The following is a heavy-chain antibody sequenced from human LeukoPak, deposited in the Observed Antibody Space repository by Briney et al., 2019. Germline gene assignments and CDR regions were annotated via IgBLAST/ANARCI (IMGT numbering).Heavy chain of an antibody. CDR3: ARFMITFGGVIDP. D-gene: IGHD3-16*01. Sequence: ASVKVSCKASGYTFTGYYMHWVRQAPGQGLEWMGGINPNSGGTNYAQKFQGRVTMTRDTSISTAYMELSRLRSDDTAVYYCARFMITFGGVIDPWGQGTMVTVSS. CDR2: INPNSGGT. CDR1: GYTFTGYY. V-gene: IGHV1-2*02. J-gene: IGHJ3*01.